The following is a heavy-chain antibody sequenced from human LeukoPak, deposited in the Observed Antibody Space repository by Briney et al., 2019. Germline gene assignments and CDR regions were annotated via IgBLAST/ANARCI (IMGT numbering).Heavy chain of an antibody. J-gene: IGHJ4*02. D-gene: IGHD5-18*01. CDR1: GGTFSSYA. V-gene: IGHV1-46*01. CDR2: INPSGGST. CDR3: ARDTPGYSYNY. Sequence: ASVKVSCKASGGTFSSYAISWVRQAPGQGLEWMGIINPSGGSTSYAQKFQGRVTMTRDTSTSTVYMELSSLRSEDTAVYYCARDTPGYSYNYWGQGTPVTVSS.